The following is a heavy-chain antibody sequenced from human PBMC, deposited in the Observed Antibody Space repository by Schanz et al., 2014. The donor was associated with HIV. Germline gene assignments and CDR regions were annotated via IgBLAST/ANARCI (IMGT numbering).Heavy chain of an antibody. J-gene: IGHJ6*02. CDR2: ISYDRSHK. CDR1: GFTFSSHG. Sequence: QVQLVESGGGVVQPGRSLRLSCAASGFTFSSHGMQWVRQAPGKGLEWVAVISYDRSHKYYADSVKGRFTISRDNSKNTLFLQMNSLRAEDTAVYYCARVEGPPTFYYYYYGSDVWGQGTAVTVSS. D-gene: IGHD4-4*01. CDR3: ARVEGPPTFYYYYYGSDV. V-gene: IGHV3-30*03.